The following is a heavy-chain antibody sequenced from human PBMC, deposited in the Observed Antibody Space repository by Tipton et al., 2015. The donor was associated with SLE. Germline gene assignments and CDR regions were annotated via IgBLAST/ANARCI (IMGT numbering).Heavy chain of an antibody. J-gene: IGHJ4*02. D-gene: IGHD6-13*01. Sequence: GLVKPSETLSLTCDVSGFPISSGYYWGWIRQSPGRGLEWIGSFFHGGSTYYNPSLKSRVTISVDTSKNQFSLRLTSVTAADTAVYYCVRDFRQQLVYFVYWGQGTLVTVSS. CDR1: GFPISSGYY. V-gene: IGHV4-38-2*02. CDR3: VRDFRQQLVYFVY. CDR2: FFHGGST.